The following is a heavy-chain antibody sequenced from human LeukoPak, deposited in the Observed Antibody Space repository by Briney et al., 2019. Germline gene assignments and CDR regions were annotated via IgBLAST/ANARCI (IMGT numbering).Heavy chain of an antibody. Sequence: GGSLRLSCAASGFTFSTYAMTWVRQAPGQGLEWVSSISGSGSSTYYADSVKGRFTISRDNSKNSLYLQMNSLRAEDTAVYYCARAHNWKYGSFDFWGQGTLVTVSS. D-gene: IGHD1-7*01. CDR3: ARAHNWKYGSFDF. CDR1: GFTFSTYA. V-gene: IGHV3-23*01. J-gene: IGHJ4*02. CDR2: ISGSGSST.